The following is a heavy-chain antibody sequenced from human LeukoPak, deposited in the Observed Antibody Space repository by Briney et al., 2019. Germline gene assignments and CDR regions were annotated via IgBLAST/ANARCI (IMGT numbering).Heavy chain of an antibody. J-gene: IGHJ4*02. CDR3: GRGMRDYHGLDY. CDR2: INSDGSTR. CDR1: GFTFSSFW. D-gene: IGHD3-10*01. Sequence: GGSLRLSCVASGFTFSSFWMHWVRQVPGKGLVWVSHINSDGSTRDYADSVRGRFTISRDNAKNTLYLQMNSLTVEDTAVCYCGRGMRDYHGLDYWGQGILVTVSS. V-gene: IGHV3-74*01.